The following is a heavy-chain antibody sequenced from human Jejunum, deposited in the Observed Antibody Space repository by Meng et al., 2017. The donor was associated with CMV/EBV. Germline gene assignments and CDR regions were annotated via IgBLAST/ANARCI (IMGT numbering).Heavy chain of an antibody. V-gene: IGHV3-53*01. J-gene: IGHJ4*02. CDR2: IYSDGTT. CDR3: AYSSSWAHFDY. D-gene: IGHD6-13*01. CDR1: GLTVRSND. Sequence: CVASGLTVRSNDMSWVRQAPGKGLEWVSIIYSDGTTYFADSVKGRFTISRDKSKNTLDLQMNSLRAEDMAVYYCAYSSSWAHFDYWGQGTLVTVSS.